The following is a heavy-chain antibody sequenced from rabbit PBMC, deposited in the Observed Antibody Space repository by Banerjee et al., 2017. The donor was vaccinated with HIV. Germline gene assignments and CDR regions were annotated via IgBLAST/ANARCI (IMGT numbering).Heavy chain of an antibody. D-gene: IGHD2-1*01. J-gene: IGHJ3*01. CDR1: GFSLSSSYY. CDR3: ARISTAYVGYGDL. CDR2: IYAGSSGST. V-gene: IGHV1S45*01. Sequence: QEQLVESGGGLVQPEASLTLTCTASGFSLSSSYYMCWVRQAPGKGLEWIACIYAGSSGSTYYATWAKGRFTISKTSSTTVTLQMTSLTAADTATYFCARISTAYVGYGDLWGQGTLVTDS.